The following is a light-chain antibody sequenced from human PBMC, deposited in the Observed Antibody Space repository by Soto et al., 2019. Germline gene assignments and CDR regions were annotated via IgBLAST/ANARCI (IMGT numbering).Light chain of an antibody. CDR1: SRHSSYA. V-gene: IGLV4-69*01. CDR2: LNSDGSH. J-gene: IGLJ2*01. CDR3: QTWGPGIVV. Sequence: QSVLTQSPSASASLGASVKLTCTLSSRHSSYAIAWHQQQPEKGPRYLMKLNSDGSHSKGDGIPDRFSGSSSGAERYLTISSLQSEDEADYYCQTWGPGIVVFGGGTKVTVL.